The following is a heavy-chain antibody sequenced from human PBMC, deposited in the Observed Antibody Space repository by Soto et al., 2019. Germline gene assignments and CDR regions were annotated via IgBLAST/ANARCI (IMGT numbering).Heavy chain of an antibody. CDR2: IYYSGST. J-gene: IGHJ4*02. Sequence: SETLSLTCTVSGGSISSYYWSWIRQPPGKGLEWIGYIYYSGSTNYNPSLKSRVTISVDTSKNQFSLKLSSVTAADTAVYYCARMDTCSSTSCYVILYWGQGTLVTVSS. V-gene: IGHV4-59*01. D-gene: IGHD2-2*01. CDR3: ARMDTCSSTSCYVILY. CDR1: GGSISSYY.